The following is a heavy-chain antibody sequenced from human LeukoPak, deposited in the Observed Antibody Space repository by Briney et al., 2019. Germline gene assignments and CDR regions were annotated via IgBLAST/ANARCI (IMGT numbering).Heavy chain of an antibody. CDR3: AKGGMVATWVPFDY. CDR1: GFTFSSYS. V-gene: IGHV3-21*04. Sequence: PGGSLRLSCAASGFTFSSYSMNWVRQAPGKGPEWVSSISSSSSYIYYADSVKGRFTISRDNAKNSLYLQMNSLRAEDTAVYYCAKGGMVATWVPFDYWGQGTLVTVSS. CDR2: ISSSSSYI. D-gene: IGHD5-12*01. J-gene: IGHJ4*02.